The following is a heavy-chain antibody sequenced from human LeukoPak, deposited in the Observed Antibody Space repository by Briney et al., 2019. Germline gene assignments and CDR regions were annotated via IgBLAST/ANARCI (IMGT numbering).Heavy chain of an antibody. D-gene: IGHD6-19*01. Sequence: GGSLRLSCAASGFTFSSYWMSWVRQAPGKGLEWVANIKQDGSEKYYVDSVKGRFTISRDNAKNSLYLQMNSLRAEDTAVYYCAKDLKPPTYSSGWYYFDYWGQGTLVTVSS. V-gene: IGHV3-7*03. CDR2: IKQDGSEK. CDR3: AKDLKPPTYSSGWYYFDY. J-gene: IGHJ4*02. CDR1: GFTFSSYW.